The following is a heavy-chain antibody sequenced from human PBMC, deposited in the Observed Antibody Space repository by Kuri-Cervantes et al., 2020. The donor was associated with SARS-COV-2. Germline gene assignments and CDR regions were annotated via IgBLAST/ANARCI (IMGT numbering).Heavy chain of an antibody. Sequence: GSLRLSCTVSGGSISGAYYYWGWIRQPPGKGLEWIGSIYYSGDSDRNPALKSRVTISVDTSKSQFSLSLSSVTAADTALYYCARVSINHYYDRSGYYLDVWGKGTTVTVSS. CDR2: IYYSGDS. D-gene: IGHD3-22*01. V-gene: IGHV4-39*07. J-gene: IGHJ6*03. CDR1: GGSISGAYYY. CDR3: ARVSINHYYDRSGYYLDV.